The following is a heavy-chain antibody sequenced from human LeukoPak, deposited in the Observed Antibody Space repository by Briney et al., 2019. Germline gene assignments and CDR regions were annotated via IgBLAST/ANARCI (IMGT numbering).Heavy chain of an antibody. Sequence: SETLSLTCTVSGGSISSTTYYWAWLRQPPGKGLEWIRRIYKTGSTNYSPALKSQDFISVDTSTNQFSLMLTSVTAADTPVHFCTTHQTNNYGPGTPFDFWGQETLVSVSS. V-gene: IGHV4-39*01. J-gene: IGHJ4*02. CDR3: TTHQTNNYGPGTPFDF. D-gene: IGHD3-10*01. CDR2: IYKTGST. CDR1: GGSISSTTYY.